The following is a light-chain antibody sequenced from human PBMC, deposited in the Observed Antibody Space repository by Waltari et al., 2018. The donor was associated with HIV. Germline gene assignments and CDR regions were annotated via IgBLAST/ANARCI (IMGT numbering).Light chain of an antibody. Sequence: IVLTQSPATLSLSPEQRATISYRASQSVNTYLAWYQQKPVQAPRLLIYDASNRATGIPARFSGSGSGTDFTLTISSLEPEDFAVYYCQQRSNWPPEITFGQGTRLEIK. CDR2: DAS. CDR3: QQRSNWPPEIT. J-gene: IGKJ5*01. V-gene: IGKV3-11*01. CDR1: QSVNTY.